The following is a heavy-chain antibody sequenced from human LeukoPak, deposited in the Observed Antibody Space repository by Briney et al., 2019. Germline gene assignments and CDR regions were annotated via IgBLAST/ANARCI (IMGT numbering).Heavy chain of an antibody. V-gene: IGHV4-39*07. J-gene: IGHJ4*02. D-gene: IGHD6-19*01. CDR2: IYSSGST. CDR3: ATDFGDSSGWYRF. CDR1: GDSISSSSSY. Sequence: SETLSLTCTVSGDSISSSSSYWGWIRQPPGEGLEWIGSIYSSGSTNYNPSLKSRVSISVDTSKNQFSLEVTSVTAADTAVYYCATDFGDSSGWYRFWGQGTLVAVSS.